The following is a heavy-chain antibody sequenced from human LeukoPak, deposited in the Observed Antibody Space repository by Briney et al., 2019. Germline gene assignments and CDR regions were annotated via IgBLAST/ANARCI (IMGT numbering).Heavy chain of an antibody. J-gene: IGHJ5*02. CDR2: MNPNSGNT. CDR1: GYTFNNYD. CDR3: ARAPHVYGGNSGWYNWFDP. Sequence: ASVKVSCKASGYTFNNYDINWVRQAPGQGLEWMGWMNPNSGNTGYAQKFQGRFTLTRETFISTAYMELSSLRSDDTAVYYCARAPHVYGGNSGWYNWFDPWGQGTLVTVSS. D-gene: IGHD4-23*01. V-gene: IGHV1-8*01.